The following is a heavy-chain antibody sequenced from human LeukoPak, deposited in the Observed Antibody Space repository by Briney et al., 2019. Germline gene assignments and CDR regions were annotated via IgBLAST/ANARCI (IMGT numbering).Heavy chain of an antibody. CDR1: GYTFTSYD. V-gene: IGHV1-8*01. CDR2: MNPNSGNT. D-gene: IGHD3-10*01. Sequence: ASVKASCKASGYTFTSYDINWVRQATGQGLEWMGWMNPNSGNTGYAQKFQGRVTMTRNTSISTAYMELSSLRSEDTAVYYCARGRRFGELLSNWFDPWGQGTLVTVSS. CDR3: ARGRRFGELLSNWFDP. J-gene: IGHJ5*02.